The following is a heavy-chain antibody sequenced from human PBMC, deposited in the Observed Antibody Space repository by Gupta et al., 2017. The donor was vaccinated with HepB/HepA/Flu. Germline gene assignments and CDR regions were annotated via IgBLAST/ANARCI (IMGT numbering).Heavy chain of an antibody. D-gene: IGHD3-9*01. V-gene: IGHV3-11*01. CDR1: GFIFSDYY. CDR2: ISSSGSTK. J-gene: IGHJ4*02. CDR3: ARVDLVIDN. Sequence: QVQLVESGGGLVKPGGSLRLSCAASGFIFSDYYMSWIRQAPGKGLEWVSFISSSGSTKYYADSVKGRFTISRDNTKKSLDLQMNSLRAEDTDVYFCARVDLVIDNWGQGTLVTVSS.